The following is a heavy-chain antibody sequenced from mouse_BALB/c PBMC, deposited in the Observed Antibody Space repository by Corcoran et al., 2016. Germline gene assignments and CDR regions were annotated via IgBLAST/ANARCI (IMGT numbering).Heavy chain of an antibody. CDR3: ARGTGTWFAY. J-gene: IGHJ3*01. CDR1: GYTFTNYG. Sequence: QIQLVQSGPELKKPGETDKISCKASGYTFTNYGMNWVKQAPGKGLKWMGWINTKTGEPTYAKEFKGRSAFSLETSASTAYLQINNLKNEDTATYFCARGTGTWFAYWGQGTLVTVSA. CDR2: INTKTGEP. D-gene: IGHD4-1*01. V-gene: IGHV9-3*02.